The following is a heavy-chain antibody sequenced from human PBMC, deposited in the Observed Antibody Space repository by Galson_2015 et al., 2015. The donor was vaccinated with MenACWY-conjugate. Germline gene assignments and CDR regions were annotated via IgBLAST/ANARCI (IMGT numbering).Heavy chain of an antibody. CDR2: MNGDGSII. CDR1: GFIFSSHW. J-gene: IGHJ4*02. Sequence: CAGSGFIFSSHWMHWVHQLPGEGLIWVSRMNGDGSIIDYADSVKGRFTTSRDNAKNMVFLQMDRLRAEDTAVYYCVRALNGDADYWGQGTLVTVSS. CDR3: VRALNGDADY. V-gene: IGHV3-74*01. D-gene: IGHD2-21*02.